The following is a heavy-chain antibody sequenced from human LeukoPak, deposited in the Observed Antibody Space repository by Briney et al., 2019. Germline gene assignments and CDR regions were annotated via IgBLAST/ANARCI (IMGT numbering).Heavy chain of an antibody. V-gene: IGHV1-2*02. D-gene: IGHD3-16*01. CDR1: GNTFTNNG. CDR2: INPNSGGT. Sequence: GASVKVSCKASGNTFTNNGISWVRQAPGQGLEWMGWINPNSGGTNYAQKFQGRVTMTRDTSISTAYMELSRLRSDDTAVYYCARTHYDYVWGRHFDYWGQGTLVTVSS. J-gene: IGHJ4*02. CDR3: ARTHYDYVWGRHFDY.